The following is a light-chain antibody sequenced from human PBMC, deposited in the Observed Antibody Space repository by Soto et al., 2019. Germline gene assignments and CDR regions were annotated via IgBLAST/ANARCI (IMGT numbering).Light chain of an antibody. J-gene: IGKJ2*01. Sequence: EIVLTQSPAPLYLSPGERATLSCRASQSVSTYLAWYQQKPGQPPRLLIFDASTRATGIPARFSGSGSGTDFTLTISSLEPEDFAVYYCQQRSNWPPTFGQGTKLESK. V-gene: IGKV3-11*01. CDR2: DAS. CDR3: QQRSNWPPT. CDR1: QSVSTY.